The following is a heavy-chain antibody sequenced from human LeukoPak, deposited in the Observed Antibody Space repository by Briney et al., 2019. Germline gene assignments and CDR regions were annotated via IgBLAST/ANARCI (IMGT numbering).Heavy chain of an antibody. CDR3: VKYCSTTTSCYIKNGFDI. J-gene: IGHJ3*02. D-gene: IGHD2-2*02. CDR1: GGSISGYY. CDR2: IYCSGST. Sequence: SETLSLTCTVSGGSISGYYWGWIRQPPGKGLEWIGYIYCSGSTNYNPSLKSRITISVDTSKNQFSLKLSSVTAADTAIYYCVKYCSTTTSCYIKNGFDIWGQGTMVTVSS. V-gene: IGHV4-59*01.